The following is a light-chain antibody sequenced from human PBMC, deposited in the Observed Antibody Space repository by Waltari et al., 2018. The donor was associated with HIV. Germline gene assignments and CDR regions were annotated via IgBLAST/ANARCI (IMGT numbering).Light chain of an antibody. J-gene: IGLJ2*01. CDR1: NSDIVSYIY. CDR3: SSYTATKILV. CDR2: EVN. V-gene: IGLV2-14*03. Sequence: QSALTQPASVSGSPGQSITISCTGTNSDIVSYIYLSWYQQQSGKAPRLLISEVNNRPSGVSNRFSGSKAGNTASLSISGLQAEDEGKYYCSSYTATKILVFGGGTDVTVL.